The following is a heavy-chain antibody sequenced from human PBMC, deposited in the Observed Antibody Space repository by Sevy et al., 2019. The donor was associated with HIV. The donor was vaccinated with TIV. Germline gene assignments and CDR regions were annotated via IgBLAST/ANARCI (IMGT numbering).Heavy chain of an antibody. V-gene: IGHV3-15*01. J-gene: IGHJ4*02. CDR2: IKSKTDGGTT. Sequence: GGSLRHSCAASGFTFSNAWMSWVRQAPGKGLEWVGRIKSKTDGGTTDYAAPVKGRFTISRDDSKNTLYLQMNSLKTEDTAVYYCTTDELLPSYFDYWGQGTLVTVSS. D-gene: IGHD1-26*01. CDR3: TTDELLPSYFDY. CDR1: GFTFSNAW.